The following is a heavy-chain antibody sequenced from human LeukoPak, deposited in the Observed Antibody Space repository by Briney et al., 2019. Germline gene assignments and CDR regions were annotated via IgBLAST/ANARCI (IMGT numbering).Heavy chain of an antibody. CDR1: GASISSNNW. V-gene: IGHV4-4*02. Sequence: SGTLSLTCDVSGASISSNNWWSWVRQPPGKGLEWIGEIFHGGNTNYNPSLKSRVTISVDKSNNQFSLKLGSVTAADTAVYYCARNKESNSWYPVFDYWGQGTLVTVSS. D-gene: IGHD6-13*01. CDR2: IFHGGNT. CDR3: ARNKESNSWYPVFDY. J-gene: IGHJ4*02.